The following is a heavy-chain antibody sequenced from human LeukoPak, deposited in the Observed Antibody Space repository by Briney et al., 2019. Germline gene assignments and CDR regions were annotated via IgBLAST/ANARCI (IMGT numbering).Heavy chain of an antibody. CDR3: AGTREEAFDI. V-gene: IGHV3-48*04. CDR2: ISSSSSTI. J-gene: IGHJ3*02. D-gene: IGHD1-26*01. CDR1: GFTFSSYS. Sequence: PGGSLRLSCAASGFTFSSYSMNWVRQAPGKGLEWVSYISSSSSTIYYADSVKGRFTISRDNAKNSLYPQMNSLRAEDTAVYYCAGTREEAFDIWGQGTMVTVSS.